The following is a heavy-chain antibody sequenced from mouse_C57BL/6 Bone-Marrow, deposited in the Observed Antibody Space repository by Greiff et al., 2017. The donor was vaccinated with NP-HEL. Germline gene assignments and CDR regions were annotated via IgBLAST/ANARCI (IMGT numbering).Heavy chain of an antibody. V-gene: IGHV5-12*01. CDR2: ISNGGGST. CDR1: GFTFSDYY. Sequence: EVQRVESGGGLVQPGGSLKLSCAASGFTFSDYYMYWVRQTPEKRLEWVAYISNGGGSTYYPDTVKGRFTFSRDNAKNTLYLQMNRLKSEDTAMYYCARRDYGSGYYDYWGQGTTLTVSS. J-gene: IGHJ2*01. D-gene: IGHD1-1*01. CDR3: ARRDYGSGYYDY.